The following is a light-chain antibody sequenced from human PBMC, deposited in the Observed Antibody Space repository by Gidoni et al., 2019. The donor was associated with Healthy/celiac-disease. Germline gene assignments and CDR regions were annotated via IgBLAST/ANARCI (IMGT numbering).Light chain of an antibody. Sequence: EIVLTQSPATLSYSPGERAPLSCRASQSVSSYLAWYQQTPGQAPRLIIYAASNRATGIPARFSGSGSGTDFTLTISSLEPEDFAVYYCQQRSNWPPLTFGRGTKVEIK. CDR2: AAS. J-gene: IGKJ4*01. CDR3: QQRSNWPPLT. CDR1: QSVSSY. V-gene: IGKV3-11*01.